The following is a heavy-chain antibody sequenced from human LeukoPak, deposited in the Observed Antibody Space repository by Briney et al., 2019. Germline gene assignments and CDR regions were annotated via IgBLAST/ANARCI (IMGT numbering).Heavy chain of an antibody. CDR3: ARGYDHDNSGFYTEYFQY. D-gene: IGHD3-22*01. CDR1: GFTFSSYA. J-gene: IGHJ1*01. Sequence: GGSLRLSCAASGFTFSSYAMSWVRQAPGKGLEWVSYISSSGSTIYYADSVKGRFTISRDNAKNSLYLQMNSLRAEDTAVYYCARGYDHDNSGFYTEYFQYWGQGTLVTVSS. CDR2: ISSSGSTI. V-gene: IGHV3-48*03.